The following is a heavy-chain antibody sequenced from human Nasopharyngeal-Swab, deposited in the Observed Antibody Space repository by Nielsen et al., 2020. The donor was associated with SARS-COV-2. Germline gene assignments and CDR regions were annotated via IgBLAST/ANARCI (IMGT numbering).Heavy chain of an antibody. J-gene: IGHJ6*02. Sequence: GESLKISCAASGFTFSSYAMHWVRQAPGKGLEWVALIRYIGDNKYYADSVKGRFTISRDNSKNTLYLQMNSLRAEDTAVYYCAADIVVLPAVNLGDYYALDVWGPGTTVTVSS. CDR3: AADIVVLPAVNLGDYYALDV. V-gene: IGHV3-30*02. CDR2: IRYIGDNK. D-gene: IGHD2-2*01. CDR1: GFTFSSYA.